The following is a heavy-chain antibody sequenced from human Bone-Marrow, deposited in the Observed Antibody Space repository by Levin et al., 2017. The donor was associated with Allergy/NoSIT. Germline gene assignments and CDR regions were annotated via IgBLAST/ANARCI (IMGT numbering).Heavy chain of an antibody. CDR1: GFTFSSYS. Sequence: GESLKISCAASGFTFSSYSMNWVRQAPGKGLEWVSSISSSSSYIYYADSVKGRFTISRDNAKNSLYLQMNSLRAEDTAVYYCARKSPITMIVVVPGAFDYWGQGTLVTVSS. D-gene: IGHD3-22*01. V-gene: IGHV3-21*01. CDR3: ARKSPITMIVVVPGAFDY. CDR2: ISSSSSYI. J-gene: IGHJ4*02.